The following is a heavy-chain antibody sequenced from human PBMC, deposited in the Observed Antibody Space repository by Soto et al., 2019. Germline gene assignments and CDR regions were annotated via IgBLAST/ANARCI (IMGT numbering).Heavy chain of an antibody. V-gene: IGHV4-34*01. J-gene: IGHJ6*03. CDR1: GGSFSGYY. D-gene: IGHD5-12*01. CDR2: INHSGST. Sequence: SETLSLTCAVYGGSFSGYYWSWIRQPPGKGLEWIGEINHSGSTNYNPSLKSRVTISVDTSKNQFSLKLSSVTAADTAVYYCARGWPQPSPHYMDVWGKGTTVTVSS. CDR3: ARGWPQPSPHYMDV.